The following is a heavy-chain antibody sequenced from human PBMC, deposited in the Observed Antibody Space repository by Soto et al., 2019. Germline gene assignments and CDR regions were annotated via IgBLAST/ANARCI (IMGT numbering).Heavy chain of an antibody. J-gene: IGHJ3*02. CDR2: NYYSGST. V-gene: IGHV4-31*03. D-gene: IGHD5-12*01. CDR3: AREQEMATCSPHHAFDI. CDR1: GGSISSGGYY. Sequence: QVQLQESGPGLVKPSQTLSLTCTVSGGSISSGGYYWSWIRQHPGKGLEWIGYNYYSGSTYYNPYLKSRVTRSVDTSKNQFSVKLSAVTAADTAVYYCAREQEMATCSPHHAFDIWGQGTMVTVSS.